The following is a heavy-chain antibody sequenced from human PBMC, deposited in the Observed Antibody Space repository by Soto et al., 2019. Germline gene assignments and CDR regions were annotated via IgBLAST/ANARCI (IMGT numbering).Heavy chain of an antibody. CDR2: INWNGGST. J-gene: IGHJ6*02. D-gene: IGHD6-6*01. CDR1: GFTFDDYG. CDR3: ARDYSSSSAGYYYYYYGMDV. V-gene: IGHV3-20*04. Sequence: GGSLRLSCVASGFTFDDYGMSWVRQAPGKGLEWVSGINWNGGSTGYADSVKGRFTISRDNAKNSLYLQMNSLRAEDTALYYCARDYSSSSAGYYYYYYGMDVWGQGTTVTVSS.